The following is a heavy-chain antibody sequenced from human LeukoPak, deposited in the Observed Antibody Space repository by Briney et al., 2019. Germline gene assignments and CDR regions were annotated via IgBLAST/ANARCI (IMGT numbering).Heavy chain of an antibody. J-gene: IGHJ4*02. Sequence: GGSLRLSCAASGFTFSSYAMHWVRQAPGKGLEWVAVISYDGSNKYYADSVKGRFTISRDSSKNTLYLQMNSLRAEDTAVYYCARGSYGLLFNPQGVDYWGQGTLVTVSS. CDR1: GFTFSSYA. CDR2: ISYDGSNK. CDR3: ARGSYGLLFNPQGVDY. D-gene: IGHD5-18*01. V-gene: IGHV3-30*04.